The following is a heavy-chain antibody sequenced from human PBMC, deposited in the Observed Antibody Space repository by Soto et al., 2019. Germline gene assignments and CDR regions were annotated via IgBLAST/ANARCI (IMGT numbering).Heavy chain of an antibody. CDR3: ERGLPFGVVVIQGVNAFDI. CDR2: INHSGST. CDR1: GGSFSGYY. V-gene: IGHV4-34*01. D-gene: IGHD2-15*01. Sequence: SETLSLTCAAYGGSFSGYYWSWIRQPPGKGLEWIGEINHSGSTNYNPSLKSRVTISVDTSKNQFSLKLSSVTAADTAVYYCERGLPFGVVVIQGVNAFDIWGQGTMVTVSS. J-gene: IGHJ3*02.